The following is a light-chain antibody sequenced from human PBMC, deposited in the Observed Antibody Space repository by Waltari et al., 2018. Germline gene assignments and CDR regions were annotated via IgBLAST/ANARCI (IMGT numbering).Light chain of an antibody. Sequence: HQPPGKAPKLIRYDVSTRPSIRSPRFSASTSGNAASLTISGLQADDEAEYYCGSYTSSTTLAFGTGTKVTVL. CDR2: DVS. CDR3: GSYTSSTTLA. J-gene: IGLJ1*01. V-gene: IGLV2-14*03.